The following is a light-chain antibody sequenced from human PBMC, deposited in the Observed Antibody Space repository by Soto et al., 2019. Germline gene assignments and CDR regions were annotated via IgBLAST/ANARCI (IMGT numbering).Light chain of an antibody. V-gene: IGKV1-5*03. CDR3: QQYNSHLRT. Sequence: DIQMTQSPSTLSASVGDRVTITRRASQSVRSWLAWYQQKPGKAPKLLIYRASNLQSGVPSRFSGSGSVTDFTLTISSLQPDDFATYYCQQYNSHLRTFGGGTKVEIK. CDR1: QSVRSW. CDR2: RAS. J-gene: IGKJ4*01.